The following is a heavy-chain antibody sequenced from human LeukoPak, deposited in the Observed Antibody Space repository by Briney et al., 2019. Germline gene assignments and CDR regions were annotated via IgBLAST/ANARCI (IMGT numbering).Heavy chain of an antibody. CDR3: ARWRTARTGFDY. CDR2: IYYSGSP. CDR1: GDSINNNY. D-gene: IGHD3/OR15-3a*01. V-gene: IGHV4-39*01. J-gene: IGHJ4*02. Sequence: SETLSLTCTVSGDSINNNYWSWIRQPPGKGLEWIGSIYYSGSPYYNPSLKSRVTISVDTSKNQFSLKVISVTAADTAVYYCARWRTARTGFDYWGQGTLVTVSS.